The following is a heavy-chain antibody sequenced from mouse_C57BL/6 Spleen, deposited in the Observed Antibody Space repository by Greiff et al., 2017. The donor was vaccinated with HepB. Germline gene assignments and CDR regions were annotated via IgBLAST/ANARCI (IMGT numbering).Heavy chain of an antibody. CDR2: IYPGDGDT. J-gene: IGHJ2*01. Sequence: QVHVKQSGAELVKPGASVKISCKASGYAFSSYWMNWVKQRPGKGLEWIGQIYPGDGDTNYNGKFKGKATLTADKSSSTAYMQLSSLTSEDSAVYFCARGTAQALDYWGQGTTLTVSS. V-gene: IGHV1-80*01. D-gene: IGHD3-2*02. CDR3: ARGTAQALDY. CDR1: GYAFSSYW.